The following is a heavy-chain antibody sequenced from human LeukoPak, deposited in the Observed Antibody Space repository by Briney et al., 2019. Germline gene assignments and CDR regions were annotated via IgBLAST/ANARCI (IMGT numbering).Heavy chain of an antibody. J-gene: IGHJ4*02. V-gene: IGHV3-49*04. D-gene: IGHD2-15*01. Sequence: PGRSLRLPCTASGFTFGDYGFSWVRQAPGKGLEWVAFIRSKPYGGTTEYAASVKGRFTISRDDSKSIVYLQMNSLKTEDTAIYYCDSSGYFDYWGQGTLVTVSS. CDR1: GFTFGDYG. CDR2: IRSKPYGGTT. CDR3: DSSGYFDY.